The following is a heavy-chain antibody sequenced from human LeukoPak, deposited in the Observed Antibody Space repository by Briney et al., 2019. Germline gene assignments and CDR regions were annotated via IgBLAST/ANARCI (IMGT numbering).Heavy chain of an antibody. V-gene: IGHV3-21*01. CDR3: ARDRTYYGSGKFDP. CDR2: ISSSSSYI. CDR1: GFTFSSYS. D-gene: IGHD3-10*01. J-gene: IGHJ5*02. Sequence: GGSLRLSCAASGFTFSSYSMNWVRQAPGKGLEWVSSISSSSSYIYYADSVKGRFTISRDNAKNSLYLQMNSLRAEDTAVYYCARDRTYYGSGKFDPWGQGTLVTVSS.